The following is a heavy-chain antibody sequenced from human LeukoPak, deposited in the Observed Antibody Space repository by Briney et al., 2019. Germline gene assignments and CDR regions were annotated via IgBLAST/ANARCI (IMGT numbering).Heavy chain of an antibody. V-gene: IGHV3-43*02. J-gene: IGHJ4*02. D-gene: IGHD3-22*01. Sequence: PGGSLRLSCAASGFTFDDYAMHWVRQAPGKGLEWVSLISGDGGSTYYADSVKGRFTISRDNSKNSLYLQMNSLRTEDTALYYCAKDLYYYDSSGYYDYWGQGTLVTVSS. CDR1: GFTFDDYA. CDR2: ISGDGGST. CDR3: AKDLYYYDSSGYYDY.